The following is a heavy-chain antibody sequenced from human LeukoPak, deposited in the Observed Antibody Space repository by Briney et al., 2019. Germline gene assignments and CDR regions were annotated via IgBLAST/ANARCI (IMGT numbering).Heavy chain of an antibody. V-gene: IGHV4-31*03. CDR3: ARGDLRYFDY. CDR2: IYYSGST. J-gene: IGHJ4*02. Sequence: SSQTLSLTCTVSGGSISSGGYYWSWIRQHPGKGLEWIGYIYYSGSTYYNPSLKSRVTISVDTSKNQFSLKLSSVTAADTAVYYSARGDLRYFDYWGQGTLVTVSS. CDR1: GGSISSGGYY.